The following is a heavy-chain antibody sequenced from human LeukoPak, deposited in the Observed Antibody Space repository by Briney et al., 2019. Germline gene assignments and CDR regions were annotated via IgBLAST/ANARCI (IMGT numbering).Heavy chain of an antibody. D-gene: IGHD6-13*01. V-gene: IGHV3-33*01. CDR1: GFTFSSYG. J-gene: IGHJ5*02. Sequence: GRSLRLSCAASGFTFSSYGLHWVRQAPGKGLEWVAVIWYDGSNKYYADSVKGRFTISRDNSKNTLYLQMNSLRAEDTAVYYCARDRRYSSSWYWFDPWGQGTLVTVSS. CDR2: IWYDGSNK. CDR3: ARDRRYSSSWYWFDP.